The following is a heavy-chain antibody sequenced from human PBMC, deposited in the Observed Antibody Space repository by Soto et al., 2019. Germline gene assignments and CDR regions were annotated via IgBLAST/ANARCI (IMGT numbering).Heavy chain of an antibody. D-gene: IGHD2-2*01. V-gene: IGHV1-24*01. J-gene: IGHJ5*02. CDR3: PTGVVLVPAATWMWFDP. CDR2: FDPEDGET. Sequence: VQLVQSGAEVKKPGASVKVSCKVSGYTLTELSMHWVRQAPGKGLECMGGFDPEDGETIYAQKFQGRVSMNEDTSADTDYMEQSSLRSEDTAVYYCPTGVVLVPAATWMWFDPWGQGTLVTVSS. CDR1: GYTLTELS.